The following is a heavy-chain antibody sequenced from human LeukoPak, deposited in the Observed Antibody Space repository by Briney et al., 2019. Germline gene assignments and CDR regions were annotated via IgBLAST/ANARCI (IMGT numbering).Heavy chain of an antibody. J-gene: IGHJ4*02. CDR1: GFTFSSYA. CDR3: AKEGGSSGHAGYFDN. CDR2: ISGSGGST. V-gene: IGHV3-23*01. D-gene: IGHD3-22*01. Sequence: GGSLRLSCAASGFTFSSYAMSWVRQAPGKGLEWVSAISGSGGSTYYADSVKGRFTISRDNSKNTMYMQMNDLRPEDTAVFYCAKEGGSSGHAGYFDNWGQGTLVTVSP.